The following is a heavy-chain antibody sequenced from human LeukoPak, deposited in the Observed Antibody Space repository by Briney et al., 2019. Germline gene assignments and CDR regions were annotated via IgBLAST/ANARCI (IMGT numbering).Heavy chain of an antibody. CDR1: GYTFTSYG. V-gene: IGHV1-18*01. CDR3: AREGWELGVVYYFDY. D-gene: IGHD1-26*01. Sequence: PRASVKVSCKASGYTFTSYGISWVRQAPGQGLEWMGWISAYNGNTNYAQKLQGRVTMTTDTSTSTAYMELRSLRSDDTAVYYCAREGWELGVVYYFDYWGQGTLVTVSS. J-gene: IGHJ4*02. CDR2: ISAYNGNT.